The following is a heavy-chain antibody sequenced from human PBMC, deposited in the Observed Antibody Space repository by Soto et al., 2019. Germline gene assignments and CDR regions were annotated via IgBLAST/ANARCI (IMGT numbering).Heavy chain of an antibody. CDR1: GFIFSNFA. CDR3: AKGLTTHDY. J-gene: IGHJ4*02. CDR2: IRQSGDRS. V-gene: IGHV3-23*01. D-gene: IGHD4-4*01. Sequence: GGSLRLSCAASGFIFSNFAMYWVRRAPGKGLEWVSSIRQSGDRSSYADSVKGRLTISRDNSKTTLYLQMNTLRAEDTAVYYCAKGLTTHDYWGQGTLVTFSS.